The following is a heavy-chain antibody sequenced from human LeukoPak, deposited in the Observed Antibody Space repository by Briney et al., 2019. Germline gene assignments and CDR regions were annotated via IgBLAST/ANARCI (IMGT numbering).Heavy chain of an antibody. D-gene: IGHD3-22*01. CDR1: GGTFSSYA. CDR2: IIPIFGTA. V-gene: IGHV1-69*05. Sequence: ASVKVSCKASGGTFSSYAISWVRQAPGQGLEWMGGIIPIFGTANYAQKFHGRVTITTDESTSTAYMELSSLRSEDTAVYYCARGANYYDSSGYYPVPEYFQHWRQGTLVTVSS. J-gene: IGHJ1*01. CDR3: ARGANYYDSSGYYPVPEYFQH.